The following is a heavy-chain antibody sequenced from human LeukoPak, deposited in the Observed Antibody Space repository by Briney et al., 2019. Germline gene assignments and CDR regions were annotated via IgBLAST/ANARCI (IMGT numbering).Heavy chain of an antibody. CDR3: ARDPSPYDSSGYYWYYFDY. J-gene: IGHJ4*02. CDR1: GFTFSSYA. CDR2: ISYDGSNK. V-gene: IGHV3-30-3*01. Sequence: GGSLRLSCAASGFTFSSYAMHWVRQAPGKGLEWVAVISYDGSNKYYADSVKGRFTISRGNSKNTLYLQMNSLRAEDTAVYYCARDPSPYDSSGYYWYYFDYWGREPWSPSPQ. D-gene: IGHD3-22*01.